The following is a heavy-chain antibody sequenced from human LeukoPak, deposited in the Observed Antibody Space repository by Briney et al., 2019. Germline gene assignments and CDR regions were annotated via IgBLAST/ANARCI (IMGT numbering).Heavy chain of an antibody. D-gene: IGHD2-21*02. J-gene: IGHJ3*02. V-gene: IGHV4-34*01. CDR1: GGSFSGYY. Sequence: SETLSLTCAVYGGSFSGYYWSWIRQPPGKGLEWIGEINHSGSTNYNPSLKSRVTISVDTSKNQFSLKLSSVTAADTAVYYCARVPLTAVWGAFDIWGQGTMVTVSS. CDR2: INHSGST. CDR3: ARVPLTAVWGAFDI.